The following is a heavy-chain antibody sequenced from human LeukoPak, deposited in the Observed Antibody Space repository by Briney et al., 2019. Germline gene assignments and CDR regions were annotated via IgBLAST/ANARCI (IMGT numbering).Heavy chain of an antibody. D-gene: IGHD2-15*01. CDR3: AKGGSRGTCNFLAY. CDR1: GFTFSGSR. Sequence: GGSLRLSCAASGFTFSGSRMRWVRQAPGKGLEWISICGDSDGSTYYADCLKGRLTIPRENSKNTLYMQMNSLSGEHRAVYYCAKGGSRGTCNFLAYWGGGALPSVSP. J-gene: IGHJ4*02. V-gene: IGHV3-23*01. CDR2: CGDSDGST.